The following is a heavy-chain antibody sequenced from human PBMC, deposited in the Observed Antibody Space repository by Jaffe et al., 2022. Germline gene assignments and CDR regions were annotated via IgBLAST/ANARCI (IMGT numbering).Heavy chain of an antibody. CDR2: IYWDDDK. J-gene: IGHJ4*02. CDR3: AHSSSPVVPAAMGFDY. CDR1: GFSLSTSGVG. Sequence: QITLKESGPTLVKPTQTLTLTCTFSGFSLSTSGVGVGWIRQPPGKALEWLALIYWDDDKRYSPSLKSRLTITKDTSKNQVVLTMTNMDPVDTATYYCAHSSSPVVPAAMGFDYWGQGTLVTVSS. D-gene: IGHD2-2*01. V-gene: IGHV2-5*02.